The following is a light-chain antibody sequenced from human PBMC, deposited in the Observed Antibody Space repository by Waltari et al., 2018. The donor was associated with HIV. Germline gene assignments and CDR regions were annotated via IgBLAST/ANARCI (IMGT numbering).Light chain of an antibody. J-gene: IGLJ2*01. CDR2: DDK. CDR1: ALPQKY. V-gene: IGLV3-10*01. Sequence: SYKLTQPPSVSVSPGLTARITCSGDALPQKYTYWYQQKPGQAPVLVIFDDKKRPSGIPERFFGSSSGTIATLTITGARVDDEGDYYCYSTDSSGTQRIFGGGTKLTVL. CDR3: YSTDSSGTQRI.